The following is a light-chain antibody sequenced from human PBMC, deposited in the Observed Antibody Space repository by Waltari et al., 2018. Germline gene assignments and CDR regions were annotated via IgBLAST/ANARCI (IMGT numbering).Light chain of an antibody. CDR1: GSEVDSYNF. J-gene: IGLJ2*01. Sequence: HSALTQPAPVSGSPGQSITISCRGSGSEVDSYNFLSWYQQHPVKVPNLILYEGNKRPSGVSNRFSGSKSGDTASLTISGLQAEDEAAYYCCSYVTSRTFVFGGGTKVSVL. CDR2: EGN. CDR3: CSYVTSRTFV. V-gene: IGLV2-23*03.